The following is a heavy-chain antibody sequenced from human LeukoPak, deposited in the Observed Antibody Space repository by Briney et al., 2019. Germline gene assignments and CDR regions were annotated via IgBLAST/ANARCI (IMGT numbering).Heavy chain of an antibody. D-gene: IGHD6-19*01. CDR3: ARDQGGGQWLDCDY. CDR1: GYTFTVNG. Sequence: GASVKVSCKASGYTFTVNGISWMRQAPGQGLEWLGWISANSGDTNYAEQFQGRLTLATDTSTSTAYMELRSLRDDDTAVYYCARDQGGGQWLDCDYWGQGTLVTVSS. CDR2: ISANSGDT. V-gene: IGHV1-18*01. J-gene: IGHJ4*02.